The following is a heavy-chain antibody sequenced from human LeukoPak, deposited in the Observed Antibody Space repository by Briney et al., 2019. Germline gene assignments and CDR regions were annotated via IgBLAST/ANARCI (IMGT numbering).Heavy chain of an antibody. J-gene: IGHJ1*01. CDR1: GFTFSSYD. CDR2: IKQDGSEK. V-gene: IGHV3-7*01. D-gene: IGHD2-21*02. CDR3: ARVGRLLVPRLFQH. Sequence: PGGSLRLSCAASGFTFSSYDMTWVRQAPGKGLEWVANIKQDGSEKYYVDSVKGRFTISRDNAKNSLYLHMNSLRAEDTAVYYGARVGRLLVPRLFQHWGQGTLVTVSS.